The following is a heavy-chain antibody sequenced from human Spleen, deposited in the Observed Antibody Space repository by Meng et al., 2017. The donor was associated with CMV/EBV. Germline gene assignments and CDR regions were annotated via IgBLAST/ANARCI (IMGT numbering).Heavy chain of an antibody. V-gene: IGHV1-69*01. CDR3: ASHSSSWDPFDY. J-gene: IGHJ4*02. D-gene: IGHD6-13*01. CDR1: GGTFSSYA. Sequence: GGWGAEVKRPGASVKVSCKASGGTFSSYAISWGRQAPGQGLEWMGGIIPIFGTANYAQKFQGRVTITADESTSTAYMELSSLRSEDTAVYYCASHSSSWDPFDYWGQGTLVTVSS. CDR2: IIPIFGTA.